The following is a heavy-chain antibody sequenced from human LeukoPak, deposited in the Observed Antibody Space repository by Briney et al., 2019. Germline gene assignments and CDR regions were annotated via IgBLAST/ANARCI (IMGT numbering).Heavy chain of an antibody. V-gene: IGHV3-21*01. CDR1: GFTFSGYR. D-gene: IGHD3-16*02. J-gene: IGHJ4*02. Sequence: GGSLRLSCAASGFTFSGYRMNWVRQAPGKGLEWVSSISSSSSFIHYADSVKGRFTISRDNAKNSLYLQMNSLRAEDTAVYYCAGYVWGTYRYTNYWGQGTLVTVSS. CDR3: AGYVWGTYRYTNY. CDR2: ISSSSSFI.